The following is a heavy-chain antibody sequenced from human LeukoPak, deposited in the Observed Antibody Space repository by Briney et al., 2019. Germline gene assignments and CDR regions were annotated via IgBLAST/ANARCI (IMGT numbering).Heavy chain of an antibody. CDR2: INPNSGGT. D-gene: IGHD2-2*01. J-gene: IGHJ4*02. V-gene: IGHV1-2*02. CDR1: GYTLTSHY. Sequence: ASVKVSCKAYGYTLTSHYMHWVRQAPGQGLEWMGWINPNSGGTNYAQKFQGRVTMTRDTSISTAYMELSRLRSDDTAVYYCARVCSSTSCYGKLDYWGQGTLVTVSS. CDR3: ARVCSSTSCYGKLDY.